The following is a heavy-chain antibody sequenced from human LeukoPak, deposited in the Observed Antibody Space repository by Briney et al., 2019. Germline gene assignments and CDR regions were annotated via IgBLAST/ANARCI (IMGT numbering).Heavy chain of an antibody. CDR1: GFTFSTSW. D-gene: IGHD1-26*01. Sequence: QPGGSLRLSCAASGFTFSTSWMHWVRQAPGKGLVWVSHINDDGSTTTYADSVKGRFTISRDNAKGTLYLQVNSLRAEDTAVYFCARALGSPLDYWGQGTLVTVSS. CDR2: INDDGSTT. CDR3: ARALGSPLDY. V-gene: IGHV3-74*03. J-gene: IGHJ4*02.